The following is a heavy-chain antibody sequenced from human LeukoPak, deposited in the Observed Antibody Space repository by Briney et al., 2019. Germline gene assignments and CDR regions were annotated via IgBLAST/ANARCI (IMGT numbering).Heavy chain of an antibody. CDR1: GGSISSGSYY. V-gene: IGHV4-61*02. J-gene: IGHJ4*02. CDR3: ARDRTGDLDGY. Sequence: SETLSLTCTVSGGSISSGSYYWSWIRQPAGKGLEWIGRIYTSGSTNYNPSLKSRVTISVDTSKNQFSLKLSSVTAADTAVYYCARDRTGDLDGYWGQGTLVTVSS. D-gene: IGHD7-27*01. CDR2: IYTSGST.